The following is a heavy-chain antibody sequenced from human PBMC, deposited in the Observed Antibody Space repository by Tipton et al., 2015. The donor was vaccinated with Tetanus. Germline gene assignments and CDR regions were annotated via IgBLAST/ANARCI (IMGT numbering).Heavy chain of an antibody. Sequence: TLSLTCTVSRGSISSGTFYWGWIRQSPGKGLEWIGCIYSYSGSTYYHPSLKSRVTISLDTSKNQFFLKLNSVTAADTAVYYCVLTTDNWFDPWGQGTLVTVSS. CDR3: VLTTDNWFDP. J-gene: IGHJ5*02. CDR1: RGSISSGTFY. CDR2: IYSYSGST. D-gene: IGHD1/OR15-1a*01. V-gene: IGHV4-39*01.